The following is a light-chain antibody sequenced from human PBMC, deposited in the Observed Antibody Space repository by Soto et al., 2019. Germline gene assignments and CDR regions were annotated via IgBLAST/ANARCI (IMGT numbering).Light chain of an antibody. CDR2: DAS. Sequence: EIVLTQSPATLSLSPGERATLSRRASQSVSSYLAWYQQKPGQAPRLLIYDASNRATGIPARFSGSGSGTDFTLTISSLEPEDFAVYYCQQRYTFGQGTKLEIK. CDR1: QSVSSY. J-gene: IGKJ2*01. CDR3: QQRYT. V-gene: IGKV3-11*01.